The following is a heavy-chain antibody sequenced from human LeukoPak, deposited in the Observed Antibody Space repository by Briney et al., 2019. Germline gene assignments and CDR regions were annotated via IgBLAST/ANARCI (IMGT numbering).Heavy chain of an antibody. Sequence: SQTLSLTCTVSGGSISSGSYYWSWIRQPAGKGLEWIGRIYTSGSTNYNPSLKSRVTISVDTSKNQFSLKLSSVTAADTAVYYCARDSKDYGDSIYYYYYMDVWGKGTTVTISS. V-gene: IGHV4-61*02. J-gene: IGHJ6*03. CDR2: IYTSGST. CDR3: ARDSKDYGDSIYYYYYMDV. D-gene: IGHD4-17*01. CDR1: GGSISSGSYY.